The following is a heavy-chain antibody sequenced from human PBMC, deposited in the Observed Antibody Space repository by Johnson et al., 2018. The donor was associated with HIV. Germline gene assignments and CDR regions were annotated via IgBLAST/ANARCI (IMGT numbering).Heavy chain of an antibody. CDR2: IKSQTDGGTT. V-gene: IGHV3-15*01. CDR3: TTDWGSYHEYAFDI. D-gene: IGHD1-26*01. Sequence: VQLVESGGGVVQPGRSLRLSCAASGFTFSSYAMHWVRQAPGKGLEWVGRIKSQTDGGTTDYAAPVKGRFTIPRDDSKNTLYLQMNSLKTEDTAVYSCTTDWGSYHEYAFDIWGQGTMVTVSS. CDR1: GFTFSSYA. J-gene: IGHJ3*02.